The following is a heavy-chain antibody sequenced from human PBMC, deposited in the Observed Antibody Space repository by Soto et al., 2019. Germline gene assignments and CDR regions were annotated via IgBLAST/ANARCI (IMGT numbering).Heavy chain of an antibody. D-gene: IGHD5-12*01. CDR1: GFTFSSYA. J-gene: IGHJ4*02. Sequence: QVQLVESGGGVVQPGRSLRLSCAASGFTFSSYAMHWVRQAPGKGLEWVAVISYDGSNKYYADTVKGEFAISRDNAKNTLYLQMISLRAEDTAVYYCARWLAGFDYWGQGTLVTVAS. V-gene: IGHV3-30*09. CDR3: ARWLAGFDY. CDR2: ISYDGSNK.